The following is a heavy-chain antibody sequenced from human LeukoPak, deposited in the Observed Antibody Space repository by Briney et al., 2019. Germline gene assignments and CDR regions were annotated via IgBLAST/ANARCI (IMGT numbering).Heavy chain of an antibody. CDR1: GLTVSSNY. CDR3: ARDLVAVAGIPSFDY. V-gene: IGHV3-66*02. Sequence: GGSLRLSCAASGLTVSSNYMSWVRQAPGKGLEWVSVIYSGGSTYYADSVKGRFTISRDNSKNTLYLQMNSLRAEDTAVYYCARDLVAVAGIPSFDYWGQGTLVTVSS. CDR2: IYSGGST. J-gene: IGHJ4*02. D-gene: IGHD6-19*01.